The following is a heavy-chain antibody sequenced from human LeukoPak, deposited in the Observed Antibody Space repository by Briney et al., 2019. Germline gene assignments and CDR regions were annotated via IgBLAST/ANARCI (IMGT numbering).Heavy chain of an antibody. J-gene: IGHJ4*02. D-gene: IGHD3-22*01. Sequence: AASVKVSCTASGYTFTSYYMHWVRQAPGQGLEWMGIINPSGGSTSYAQKFQGRVTMTRDTSTSTVYMELSSLRSEDTAVYYCARVFDYYDSSGYHTFDYWGQGTLVTVSS. CDR3: ARVFDYYDSSGYHTFDY. V-gene: IGHV1-46*01. CDR1: GYTFTSYY. CDR2: INPSGGST.